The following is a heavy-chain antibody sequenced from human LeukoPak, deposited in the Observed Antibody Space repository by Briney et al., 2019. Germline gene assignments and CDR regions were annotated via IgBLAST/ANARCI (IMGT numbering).Heavy chain of an antibody. D-gene: IGHD2-15*01. CDR1: GINFSGYS. CDR2: IWYDGSNK. Sequence: PGGSLRLSCAASGINFSGYSMHWVRQAPGKGLEWVAVIWYDGSNKYYADSVKGRFTISRDNSKNTLYLQMNSLRAEDTAVYYCAREPVVAAYHDAFDIWGQGTMVTVSS. J-gene: IGHJ3*02. CDR3: AREPVVAAYHDAFDI. V-gene: IGHV3-33*08.